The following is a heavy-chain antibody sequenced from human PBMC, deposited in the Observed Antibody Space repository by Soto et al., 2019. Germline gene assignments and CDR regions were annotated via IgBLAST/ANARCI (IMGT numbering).Heavy chain of an antibody. D-gene: IGHD3-22*01. CDR3: AKSINEVTWYYYDSSGYYLDY. CDR2: ISYDGSNT. J-gene: IGHJ4*02. V-gene: IGHV3-30*18. CDR1: GFTFSSYS. Sequence: GSLRLSCAASGFTFSSYSMHSVRQAPGKELERVAAISYDGSNTYYADSVKGRFTISRDNSKNTLYLQMNSLRAEDTAVYYCAKSINEVTWYYYDSSGYYLDYWGQGTLVTVSS.